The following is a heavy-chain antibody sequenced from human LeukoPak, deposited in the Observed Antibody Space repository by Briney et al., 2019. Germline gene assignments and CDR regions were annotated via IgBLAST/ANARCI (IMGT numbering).Heavy chain of an antibody. D-gene: IGHD7-27*01. V-gene: IGHV4-39*01. Sequence: SETLSLTCTVSGGSISSSSYYWGWIRQPPGKGLEWIGSIYYSGCTYYNPSPKSRVTISVDTSKNQFSLKLSSVTAADTAVYYCARLITGDQAFDIWGQGTMVTVSS. CDR1: GGSISSSSYY. CDR3: ARLITGDQAFDI. CDR2: IYYSGCT. J-gene: IGHJ3*02.